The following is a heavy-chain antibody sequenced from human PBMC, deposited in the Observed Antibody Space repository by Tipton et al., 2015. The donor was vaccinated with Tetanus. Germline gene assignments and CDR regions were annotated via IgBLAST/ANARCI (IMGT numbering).Heavy chain of an antibody. CDR2: ISDSGGST. CDR1: GFTFNTYA. D-gene: IGHD3-22*01. V-gene: IGHV3-23*01. CDR3: TTGYDSSGYYPYDY. Sequence: SLRLSCAASGFTFNTYAMSWVRQSPGKGLEWVSVISDSGGSTYYADSVKGRFTISRDNSKNTLYLQMNSLRAEDTAVYYCTTGYDSSGYYPYDYWGQGTLVTVSS. J-gene: IGHJ4*02.